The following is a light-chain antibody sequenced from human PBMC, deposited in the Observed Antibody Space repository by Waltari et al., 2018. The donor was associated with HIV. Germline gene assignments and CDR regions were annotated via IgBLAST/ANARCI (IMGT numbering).Light chain of an antibody. CDR1: ETSRSS. CDR3: QQYGGWPLT. V-gene: IGKV3-15*01. CDR2: GAT. J-gene: IGKJ4*01. Sequence: EIVMIQTPATLSVSPGHRATISCRASETSRSSLAWYQKEPGQGPRTLIYGATTSATGIPDRFSGSGLETQFTLTINSLQAEDFAVYFCQQYGGWPLTFGGGTKVGI.